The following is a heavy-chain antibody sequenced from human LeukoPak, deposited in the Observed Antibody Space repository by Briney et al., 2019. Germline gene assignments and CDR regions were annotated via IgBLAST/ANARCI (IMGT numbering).Heavy chain of an antibody. Sequence: GGSLRLSCAASGFTFSSYAMSWVRQAPGKGLEWVSAISGSGGSTYYADSVKGRFTIPRDNSENTLYLQMNSLRAEDTAVYYCAKKIGVGATSLYFDYWGQGTLVTVSS. V-gene: IGHV3-23*01. J-gene: IGHJ4*02. CDR2: ISGSGGST. CDR3: AKKIGVGATSLYFDY. D-gene: IGHD1-26*01. CDR1: GFTFSSYA.